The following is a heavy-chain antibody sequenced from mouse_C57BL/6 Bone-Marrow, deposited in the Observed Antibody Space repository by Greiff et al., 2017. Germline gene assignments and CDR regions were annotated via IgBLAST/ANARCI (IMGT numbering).Heavy chain of an antibody. CDR2: IYPGDGDT. D-gene: IGHD2-4*01. V-gene: IGHV1-82*01. CDR3: ARFYYDYEGYWYFDV. CDR1: GYAFSSSW. Sequence: VQLMESGPELVKPGASVKISCKASGYAFSSSWMNWVKQRPGKGLEWIGRIYPGDGDTNYNGKFKGKATLTADKSSSTAYMQLSSLTSEDSAVYFCARFYYDYEGYWYFDVWGTGTTVTVSS. J-gene: IGHJ1*03.